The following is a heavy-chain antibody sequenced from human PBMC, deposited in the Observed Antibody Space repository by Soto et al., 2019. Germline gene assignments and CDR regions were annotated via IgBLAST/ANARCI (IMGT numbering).Heavy chain of an antibody. J-gene: IGHJ4*02. Sequence: VGSLRLSCAASGFTVSSKYMSWVRQAPGKGLEWVSVIYSDGSTYYADSVKGRFTISRDNSKNTLYLQMNSLRAEDTAVYYCATEGGPTYYFDYWGQGTLVTV. D-gene: IGHD2-21*01. CDR1: GFTVSSKY. CDR2: IYSDGST. V-gene: IGHV3-53*01. CDR3: ATEGGPTYYFDY.